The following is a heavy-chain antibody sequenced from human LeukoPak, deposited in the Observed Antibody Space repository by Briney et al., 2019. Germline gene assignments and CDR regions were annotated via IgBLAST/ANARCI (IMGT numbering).Heavy chain of an antibody. V-gene: IGHV4-39*01. D-gene: IGHD5-24*01. CDR3: AREDGYNMDDAFDI. CDR2: VYYSGST. Sequence: SETLSLTCTVPGGSITSDSDYWGWIRQPPGKGLEWIGSVYYSGSTFHNPSLRSRVTLSVDTSKNQFSLRLRSVTAADTAVYYCAREDGYNMDDAFDIWGQGTMVSVSS. CDR1: GGSITSDSDY. J-gene: IGHJ3*02.